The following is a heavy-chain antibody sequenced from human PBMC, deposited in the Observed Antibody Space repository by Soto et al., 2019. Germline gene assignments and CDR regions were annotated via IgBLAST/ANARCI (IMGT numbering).Heavy chain of an antibody. CDR2: INHSGST. J-gene: IGHJ4*02. CDR3: AREDSSGWYYFDY. Sequence: QVQLQQWGAGLLKPSETLSLTCADYGGSFSGYYWSWLRQPPGKGLEWIGEINHSGSTNYNPSLKSRVNISVDTSKNQFSLKLSSVTAADTAVYYCAREDSSGWYYFDYWGQGTLVTVSS. CDR1: GGSFSGYY. D-gene: IGHD6-19*01. V-gene: IGHV4-34*01.